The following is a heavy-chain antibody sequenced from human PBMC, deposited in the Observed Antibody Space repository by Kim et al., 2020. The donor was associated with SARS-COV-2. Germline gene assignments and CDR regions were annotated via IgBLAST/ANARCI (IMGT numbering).Heavy chain of an antibody. CDR2: INHSGST. CDR3: ARAGYSSSWYGIKGYFHL. J-gene: IGHJ2*01. D-gene: IGHD6-13*01. Sequence: SETLSLTCAVYGGSFSGYYWSWIRQPPGKGLEWIGEINHSGSTNYNPSLKSRVTISVDTSKNQFSLKLSSVTAADTAVYYCARAGYSSSWYGIKGYFHL. V-gene: IGHV4-34*01. CDR1: GGSFSGYY.